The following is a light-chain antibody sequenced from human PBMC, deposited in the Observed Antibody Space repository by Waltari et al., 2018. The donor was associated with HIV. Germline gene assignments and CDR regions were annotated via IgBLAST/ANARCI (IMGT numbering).Light chain of an antibody. CDR1: STTFGSNT. Sequence: QSALTQPPYSSGTPGQRFTISCSGSSTTFGSNTVNWYQQLPGPAPKLLIYSNNQRPSGVPDRFSGSKSGTSASLAISGLQSEDEADYYCAAWDDSLNGYVFGTGTKVTVL. V-gene: IGLV1-44*01. CDR3: AAWDDSLNGYV. CDR2: SNN. J-gene: IGLJ1*01.